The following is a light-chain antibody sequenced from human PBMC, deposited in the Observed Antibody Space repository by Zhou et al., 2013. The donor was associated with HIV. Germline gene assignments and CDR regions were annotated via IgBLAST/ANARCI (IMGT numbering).Light chain of an antibody. CDR2: KVS. Sequence: DVVMTQSPLSLPVTLGQPASISCRSSQSLVCSAGNTYLNWFQQRPGQSPRRLIYKVSIRDSGVPDRFSGSGSGTDFTLKISRVEAEDVGIYYCMQGTHWPITFGQGTRLEIK. J-gene: IGKJ5*01. CDR1: QSLVCSAGNTY. CDR3: MQGTHWPIT. V-gene: IGKV2-30*01.